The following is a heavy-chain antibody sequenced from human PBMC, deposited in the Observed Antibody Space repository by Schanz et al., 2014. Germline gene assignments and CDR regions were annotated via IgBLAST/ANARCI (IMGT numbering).Heavy chain of an antibody. D-gene: IGHD2-2*01. CDR1: GGTFSSFG. V-gene: IGHV1-69*02. Sequence: VQLEQSGAEVKKPGSSVKVSCKASGGTFSSFGINWVRQAPGQGLEWMGRIIPSLGLAKYEQKFQDKVTITADTSTNTAYMELSSLRYEDTALYYCARGTMPGTFDIWGQGTMVTVSS. J-gene: IGHJ3*02. CDR2: IIPSLGLA. CDR3: ARGTMPGTFDI.